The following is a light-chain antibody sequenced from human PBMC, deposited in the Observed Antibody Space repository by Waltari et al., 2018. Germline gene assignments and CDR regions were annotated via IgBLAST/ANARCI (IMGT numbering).Light chain of an antibody. CDR2: GAS. CDR1: QSVRSNL. J-gene: IGKJ4*01. V-gene: IGKV3-20*01. CDR3: QQYGSSPLT. Sequence: EIVLTQSPGTLSLSPGERATLSCRASQSVRSNLLAWYQQPPGQAPALLIDGASSTATGIPDRFGGSGSGTDFTLTISRLEPEDYAVYYCQQYGSSPLTFGGGTKVEIK.